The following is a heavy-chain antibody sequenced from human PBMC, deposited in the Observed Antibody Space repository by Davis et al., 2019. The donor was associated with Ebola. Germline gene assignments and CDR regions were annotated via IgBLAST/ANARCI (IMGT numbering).Heavy chain of an antibody. Sequence: GESLKISCKGSGYSFTSYWIGWVRQMPGKGLEWMGIIYPGDSDTRYSPSFQGQVTISVDTSISTAYLQWSSLKASDTAMYYCARPDQAARGGMDVWGQGTTVTVSS. CDR3: ARPDQAARGGMDV. D-gene: IGHD6-6*01. V-gene: IGHV5-51*01. CDR1: GYSFTSYW. J-gene: IGHJ6*02. CDR2: IYPGDSDT.